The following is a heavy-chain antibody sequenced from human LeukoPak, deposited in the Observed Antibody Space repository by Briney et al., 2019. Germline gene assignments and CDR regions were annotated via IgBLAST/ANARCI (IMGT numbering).Heavy chain of an antibody. V-gene: IGHV3-23*01. CDR2: ISGSGGST. J-gene: IGHJ4*02. D-gene: IGHD1-26*01. CDR1: GFTFSSYA. CDR3: AREIHSGSYFFDY. Sequence: GGSLRLSCAASGFTFSSYAMNWVRQAPGKGLEWVSAISGSGGSTYYADSVKGRFTISRDNSKNTLYLQMNSLRAEDTAVYYCAREIHSGSYFFDYWGQGTLVTVSS.